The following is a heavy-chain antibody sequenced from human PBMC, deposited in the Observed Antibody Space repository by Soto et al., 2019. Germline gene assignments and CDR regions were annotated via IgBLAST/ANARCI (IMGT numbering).Heavy chain of an antibody. D-gene: IGHD5-18*01. V-gene: IGHV4-31*03. CDR1: GGSISSGGYY. CDR3: ARDGGNSYGYGNNYGEWTFDY. J-gene: IGHJ4*02. CDR2: IYYSGST. Sequence: QVQLQESGPGLVKPSQTLSLTCTVSGGSISSGGYYWSWIRQHPGKGLEWIGYIYYSGSTYYNPSLKSRVTISVDTSKNQFSLKLSSVTAADTAVYYCARDGGNSYGYGNNYGEWTFDYWGQGTLVIVSS.